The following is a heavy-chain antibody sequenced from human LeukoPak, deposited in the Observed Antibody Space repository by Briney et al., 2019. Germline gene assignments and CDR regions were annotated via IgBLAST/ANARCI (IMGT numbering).Heavy chain of an antibody. CDR3: ARGIDY. J-gene: IGHJ4*02. CDR2: ISSSSSYI. CDR1: GFIFSRYS. V-gene: IGHV3-21*04. Sequence: GGSLRLSCAASGFIFSRYSMNWVRQAPGKGLEWVSSISSSSSYIYYADSVRGRFTISRDTSKNMVFLQMNSLRVEDTAVYYCARGIDYWGRGTLVTVSS.